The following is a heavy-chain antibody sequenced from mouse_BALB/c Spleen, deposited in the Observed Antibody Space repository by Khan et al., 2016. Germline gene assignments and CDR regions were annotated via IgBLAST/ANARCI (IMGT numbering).Heavy chain of an antibody. V-gene: IGHV2-6-7*01. CDR3: ASYYDDDGGFAY. D-gene: IGHD2-4*01. CDR2: IWGDGST. J-gene: IGHJ3*01. CDR1: GFSLTGFS. Sequence: MQLQESGPGLVAPSQSLSITCTVSGFSLTGFSVNWVRQPPGKGLEWLGMIWGDGSTDYNSALKSRLSFNKDDSKSQVFLKMNSLQTDDTARYFCASYYDDDGGFAYWGQGTLVTVSA.